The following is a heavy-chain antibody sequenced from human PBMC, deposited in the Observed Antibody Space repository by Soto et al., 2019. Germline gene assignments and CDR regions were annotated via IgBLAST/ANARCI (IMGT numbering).Heavy chain of an antibody. CDR2: ISSDGSNK. J-gene: IGHJ3*02. CDR1: GFTFSSFA. Sequence: QVQLVESGGGVVQPGKSLRLSCAASGFTFSSFAMHWVRQAPGKGLEWVAVISSDGSNKYYADSVKGRFTISRDNSKNTLYLQMNSLRAEDTAVYHCARPVYYYDNRGNPPKIWGQGTMVTVSS. V-gene: IGHV3-30-3*01. D-gene: IGHD3-22*01. CDR3: ARPVYYYDNRGNPPKI.